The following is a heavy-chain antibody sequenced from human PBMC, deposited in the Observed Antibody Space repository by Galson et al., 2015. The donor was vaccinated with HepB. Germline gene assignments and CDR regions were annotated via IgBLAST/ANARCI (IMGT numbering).Heavy chain of an antibody. V-gene: IGHV4-59*08. CDR2: IYYSGST. J-gene: IGHJ6*03. D-gene: IGHD3-3*01. Sequence: LSLTCTVSGGSISSYYWSWIRQPPGKGLEWIGYIYYSGSTNYNPSLKSRVTISVDTSKNQFSLKLSSVTAADTAVYYCARHVGDFWSGYYSYYMDVWGKGTTVTVSS. CDR3: ARHVGDFWSGYYSYYMDV. CDR1: GGSISSYY.